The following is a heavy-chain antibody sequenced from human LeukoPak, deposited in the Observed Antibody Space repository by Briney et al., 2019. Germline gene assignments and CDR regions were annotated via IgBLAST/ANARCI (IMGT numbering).Heavy chain of an antibody. Sequence: PGGSLRLSCAASGFTFRSYWMHWVRQAPGKGLVWVSRINSDGSTTNYADSVKGRFTISRDNAKNTLYLQMNGLRAEDTAVYYCARAPYFDYWSGYPPDYWGQGTLVTVSS. CDR1: GFTFRSYW. CDR3: ARAPYFDYWSGYPPDY. CDR2: INSDGSTT. J-gene: IGHJ4*02. V-gene: IGHV3-74*01. D-gene: IGHD3-3*01.